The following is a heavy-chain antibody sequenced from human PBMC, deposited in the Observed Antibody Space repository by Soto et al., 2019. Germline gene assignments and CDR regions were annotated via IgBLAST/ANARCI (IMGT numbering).Heavy chain of an antibody. Sequence: GGSLRLSCAASGFTFSSYWMSWVRQAPGKGLEWVANIKQDGSEKYYLDSVKGRFTISRDNAKNSLYLQMNSLRAEDTAVYYCARVVVIESTYYDFWSGDYYYYMDVWGKGTTVTVSS. CDR2: IKQDGSEK. CDR1: GFTFSSYW. CDR3: ARVVVIESTYYDFWSGDYYYYMDV. D-gene: IGHD3-3*01. J-gene: IGHJ6*03. V-gene: IGHV3-7*01.